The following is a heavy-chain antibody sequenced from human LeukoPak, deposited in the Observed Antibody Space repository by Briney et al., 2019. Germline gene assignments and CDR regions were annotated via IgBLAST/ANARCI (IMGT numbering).Heavy chain of an antibody. V-gene: IGHV4-39*01. Sequence: SETLSLTCTVSSGSISGYSYYWDWIRQSPGKGLEWIGSVDYSGLTFSNPSLKSRLTISVDTSSHRFSLKLTSVSAADTALYYCALAMAGNPTHPLDYWGQGTLVTVSS. J-gene: IGHJ4*02. CDR1: SGSISGYSYY. D-gene: IGHD6-19*01. CDR2: VDYSGLT. CDR3: ALAMAGNPTHPLDY.